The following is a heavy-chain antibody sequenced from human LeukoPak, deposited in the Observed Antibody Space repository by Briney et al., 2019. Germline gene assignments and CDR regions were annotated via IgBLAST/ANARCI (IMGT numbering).Heavy chain of an antibody. CDR3: ARERGSILIVPMDY. CDR1: GYTFSSYV. V-gene: IGHV1-3*01. CDR2: SNAGNGDT. D-gene: IGHD2/OR15-2a*01. Sequence: GAAVKVSCKASGYTFSSYVMHWVCQAPGQRFEWMGRSNAGNGDTKYSQEFQGRVTITRDTSASTAYMELSSLTSEDTAVYYCARERGSILIVPMDYWGQGTLVTVSS. J-gene: IGHJ4*02.